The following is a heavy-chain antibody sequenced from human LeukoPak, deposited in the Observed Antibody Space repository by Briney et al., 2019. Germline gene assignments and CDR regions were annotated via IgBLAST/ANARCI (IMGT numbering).Heavy chain of an antibody. V-gene: IGHV4-38-2*01. CDR3: ARLYYGGITYYYYYMDV. Sequence: SGTLSDTSAVSGYSICSGYYWGWTPQPPGKGLGWFGRIHQSGSTYYNPSLKSRVTISVDTSKNQFSLKLSSVTAADTAVYYCARLYYGGITYYYYYMDVWGKGTTVTVSS. D-gene: IGHD4-23*01. CDR2: IHQSGST. J-gene: IGHJ6*03. CDR1: GYSICSGYY.